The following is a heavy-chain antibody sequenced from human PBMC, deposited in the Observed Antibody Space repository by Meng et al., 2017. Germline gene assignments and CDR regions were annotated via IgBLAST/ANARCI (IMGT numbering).Heavy chain of an antibody. CDR3: ARAGIAVAGPDY. V-gene: IGHV1-18*01. D-gene: IGHD6-19*01. CDR1: GYSFTSYV. CDR2: ISAYNGNT. Sequence: QVQLVHSVPEVKKHGASVKASCKASGYSFTSYVITWVRQAPGQGLEWMGWISAYNGNTNYAQKLQGRVTMTTDTSTSTAYMELRSLRSDDTAVYYCARAGIAVAGPDYWGQGTLVTVSS. J-gene: IGHJ4*02.